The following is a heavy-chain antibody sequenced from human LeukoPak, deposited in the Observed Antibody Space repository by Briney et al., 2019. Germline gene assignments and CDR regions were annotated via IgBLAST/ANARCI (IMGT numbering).Heavy chain of an antibody. CDR1: GFTFSSYG. J-gene: IGHJ4*02. CDR2: INGSGGST. Sequence: PGGTLRLSCAASGFTFSSYGMSWVRQAPGKGLEWVSAINGSGGSTYYADSMKGRFTISRDNSKNTLYLQMNSLRAEDTAVYYCAKVTHYGTSDYWGQGTLVTVSS. D-gene: IGHD1-1*01. CDR3: AKVTHYGTSDY. V-gene: IGHV3-23*01.